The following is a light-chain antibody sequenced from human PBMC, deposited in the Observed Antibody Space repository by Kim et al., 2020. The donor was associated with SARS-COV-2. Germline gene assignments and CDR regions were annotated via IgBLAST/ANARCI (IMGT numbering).Light chain of an antibody. V-gene: IGLV3-1*01. Sequence: SYELTQPPSVSVSPGQTASITCSGDKLGDKYACWYQQKPGQYPVLVIYQDNKRPSGIPERFSGSNSGNTATLTISGTQAMDEADYYCQAWDSSTGVFGGGTQLTVL. CDR3: QAWDSSTGV. CDR2: QDN. J-gene: IGLJ3*02. CDR1: KLGDKY.